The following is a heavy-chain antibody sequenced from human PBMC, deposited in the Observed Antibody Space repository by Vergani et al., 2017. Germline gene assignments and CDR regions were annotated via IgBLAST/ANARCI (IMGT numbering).Heavy chain of an antibody. CDR3: AKPSTGLGSRSSTSCAFDY. D-gene: IGHD2-2*01. CDR1: GFTFSSYA. CDR2: ISGSGGST. Sequence: EVQLLESGGGLVQPGGSLRLSCAASGFTFSSYAMSWVRQTPGKGLEWVSAISGSGGSTYYADSVKGRFTISRDNSKNTLYLQMNSLRAEDTAVYYCAKPSTGLGSRSSTSCAFDYWGQGTLVTVSS. J-gene: IGHJ4*02. V-gene: IGHV3-23*01.